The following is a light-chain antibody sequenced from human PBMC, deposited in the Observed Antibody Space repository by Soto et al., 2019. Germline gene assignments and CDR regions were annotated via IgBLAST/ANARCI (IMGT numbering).Light chain of an antibody. CDR3: IQGISLP. Sequence: IVMTQSPLSLPVTLGQPASISCRSSQSLVHIDGNTYLNWFQQRPSQSPRRLISKVTNRPSAVPDRSRGRRSRNDSPLSITRVEAHDVEVYSYIQGISLPSGQGT. J-gene: IGKJ1*01. CDR1: QSLVHIDGNTY. V-gene: IGKV2-30*02. CDR2: KVT.